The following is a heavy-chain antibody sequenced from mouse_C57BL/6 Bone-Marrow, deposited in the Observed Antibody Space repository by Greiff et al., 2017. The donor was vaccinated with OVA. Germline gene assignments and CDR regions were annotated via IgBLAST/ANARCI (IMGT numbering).Heavy chain of an antibody. V-gene: IGHV1-59*01. Sequence: QVQLQQPGAELVRPGTSVKLSCKASGYTFTSYWMHWVKQRPGQGLEWIGVIDPSDSYTNYNQKFKGKATLTVDTSSSTAYMQLSSLTSEDSAVYYCARCDSSGWDYAMDYWGQGTSVTVSS. CDR1: GYTFTSYW. J-gene: IGHJ4*01. CDR2: IDPSDSYT. CDR3: ARCDSSGWDYAMDY. D-gene: IGHD3-2*02.